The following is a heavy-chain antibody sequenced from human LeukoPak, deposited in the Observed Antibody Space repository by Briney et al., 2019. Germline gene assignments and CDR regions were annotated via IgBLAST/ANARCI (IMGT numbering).Heavy chain of an antibody. CDR3: AKDPPGN. J-gene: IGHJ4*02. V-gene: IGHV3-23*01. CDR1: GFTFSSFW. CDR2: ISGTGGGT. Sequence: PGGSLRLSCAASGFTFSSFWMHWVRQAPGKGLEWVSVISGTGGGTYYADSVKGRFTISRDNSKNTLSLQMNSLRAEDTAVYYCAKDPPGNWGQGTLVTVSS.